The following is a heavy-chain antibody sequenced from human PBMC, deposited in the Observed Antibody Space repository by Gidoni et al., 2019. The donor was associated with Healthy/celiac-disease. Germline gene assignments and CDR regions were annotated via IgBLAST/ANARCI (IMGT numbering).Heavy chain of an antibody. Sequence: QVQLVESGGGVVQPGRSLRLSCAASGFTFSSYALPWVRQAPGKGLECVAVISYDGSNKYYADSVKGRFTISRDNSKNTLYLQMNSLRAEDTAVYYCARVGDSSGWYEEVEVLYYYYYGMDVWGQGTTVTVSS. J-gene: IGHJ6*02. CDR2: ISYDGSNK. D-gene: IGHD6-19*01. V-gene: IGHV3-30-3*01. CDR1: GFTFSSYA. CDR3: ARVGDSSGWYEEVEVLYYYYYGMDV.